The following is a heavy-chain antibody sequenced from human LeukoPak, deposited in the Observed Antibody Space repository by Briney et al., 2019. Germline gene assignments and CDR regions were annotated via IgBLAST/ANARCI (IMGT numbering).Heavy chain of an antibody. CDR2: IIPIFGTA. CDR3: ARARNRNYYFHGVDV. V-gene: IGHV1-69*01. D-gene: IGHD4-11*01. Sequence: GSSVKVSCKASGGTFSNYAINWVRQAPGQGLEWVGGIIPIFGTAHCAQKFQGRVTITADESTSTGYMELSSLRSEDTAVYYCARARNRNYYFHGVDVWGRGTTVTVSS. J-gene: IGHJ6*02. CDR1: GGTFSNYA.